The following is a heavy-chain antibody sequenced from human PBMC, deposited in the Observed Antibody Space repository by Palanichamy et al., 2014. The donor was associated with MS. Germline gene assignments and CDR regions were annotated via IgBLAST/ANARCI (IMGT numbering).Heavy chain of an antibody. Sequence: QVQLQQSGPGLVRPSQTLSLTCAISGDSVSSKSAAWNWIRQSLSRGLEWLGRTYYRSNWNNDYALSVKSRMTINPDTSKNLFSLQLSSVTPEDTAVYYCARGRDGSSYYDYWGQGTLVTVSS. CDR2: TYYRSNWNN. J-gene: IGHJ4*02. CDR1: GDSVSSKSAA. V-gene: IGHV6-1*01. D-gene: IGHD3-22*01. CDR3: ARGRDGSSYYDY.